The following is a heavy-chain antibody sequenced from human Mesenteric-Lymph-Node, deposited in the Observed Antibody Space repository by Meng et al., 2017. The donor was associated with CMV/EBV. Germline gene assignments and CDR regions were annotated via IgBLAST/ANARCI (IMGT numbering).Heavy chain of an antibody. CDR1: GYTFTSYY. V-gene: IGHV1-46*01. J-gene: IGHJ6*02. D-gene: IGHD3-3*01. CDR2: INPSGGST. CDR3: ARERGEDYDFWNCYYVYYYYDMDV. Sequence: ASVKVSCKASGYTFTSYYMHWVRQPPGQGLEWMGIINPSGGSTSYAQKFQGRVTMTRDTSTSTAYMELSSLKSEDTAVYYCARERGEDYDFWNCYYVYYYYDMDVWGQGTTVTVSS.